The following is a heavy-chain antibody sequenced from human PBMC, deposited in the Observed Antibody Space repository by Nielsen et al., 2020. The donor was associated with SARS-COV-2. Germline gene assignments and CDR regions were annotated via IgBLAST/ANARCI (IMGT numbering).Heavy chain of an antibody. J-gene: IGHJ4*02. V-gene: IGHV3-23*01. CDR3: VRDTGAWDFDY. D-gene: IGHD1-26*01. CDR1: GFTFRNYA. Sequence: GESLKISCAASGFTFRNYAMSWVRQAPGKGLEWVSSINSAGDVTYYTGSVKGRFTVSRDNAKNSLYLQMYSLRAEDTAVYYCVRDTGAWDFDYWGQGTLITVSS. CDR2: INSAGDVT.